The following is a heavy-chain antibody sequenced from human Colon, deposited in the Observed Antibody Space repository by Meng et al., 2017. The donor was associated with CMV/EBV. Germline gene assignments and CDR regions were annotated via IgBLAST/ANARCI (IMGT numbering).Heavy chain of an antibody. CDR1: AFTFSTYW. J-gene: IGHJ4*02. Sequence: GGSLRLSCAASAFTFSTYWMTWFRQAPGKGPEWVATINQDASEIHYLDSVKGRFTITRDNGKNALYLQMNSLRAEDTAVYYCARDSLPYSSDKWGQGTLVTVSS. V-gene: IGHV3-7*01. CDR3: ARDSLPYSSDK. CDR2: INQDASEI.